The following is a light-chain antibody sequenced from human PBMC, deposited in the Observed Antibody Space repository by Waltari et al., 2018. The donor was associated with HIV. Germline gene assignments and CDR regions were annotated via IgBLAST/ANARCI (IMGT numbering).Light chain of an antibody. CDR1: SSDVGRYDY. J-gene: IGLJ2*01. CDR3: TSYAGINPVA. Sequence: QSALTQPPSASGSPGQSVTISCTGTSSDVGRYDYVSWYQQHPGKAPNPLIYEVNQRPSGVPDRFTGSKSGNTASLTVSGLQAEDEAEYYCTSYAGINPVAFGGGTNLTVL. CDR2: EVN. V-gene: IGLV2-8*01.